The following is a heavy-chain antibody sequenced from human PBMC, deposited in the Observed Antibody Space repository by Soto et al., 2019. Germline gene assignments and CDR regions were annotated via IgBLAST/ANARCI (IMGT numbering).Heavy chain of an antibody. Sequence: SETLSLTCAVYGGSFSGYYWSWIRQPPGKGLEWIGEINHSGSTNYNPSLKSRVTISVDTSKNQFSLKLSSVTAADTAVYYCARDGFFRIAARPKGFDPWGQGTLVTVSS. CDR2: INHSGST. J-gene: IGHJ5*02. V-gene: IGHV4-34*01. CDR3: ARDGFFRIAARPKGFDP. D-gene: IGHD6-6*01. CDR1: GGSFSGYY.